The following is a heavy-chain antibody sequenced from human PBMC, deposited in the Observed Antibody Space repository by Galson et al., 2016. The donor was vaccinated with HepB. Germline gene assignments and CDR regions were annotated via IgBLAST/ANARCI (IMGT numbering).Heavy chain of an antibody. J-gene: IGHJ4*02. CDR2: IYYSGST. Sequence: TLSLTCTVSGGSISSGDYYWSWIRQPPGKGLEWIGYIYYSGSTYHSPSLKSRVTISVDTSKYQFSLKLNSVTAADTAVYYCARGSAFGGVDNWGQGTLVTVSS. V-gene: IGHV4-30-4*01. D-gene: IGHD3-16*01. CDR3: ARGSAFGGVDN. CDR1: GGSISSGDYY.